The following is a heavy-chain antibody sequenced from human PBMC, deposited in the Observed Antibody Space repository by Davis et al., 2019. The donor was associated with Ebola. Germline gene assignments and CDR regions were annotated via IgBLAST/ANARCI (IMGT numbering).Heavy chain of an antibody. J-gene: IGHJ4*02. CDR2: INHSGST. CDR1: GGSISSGDYY. Sequence: SETLSLTCTVSGGSISSGDYYWSWIRQPPGKGLEWIGEINHSGSTNYNPSLKSRVTISVDTSKNQFSLKLSSVTAADTAVYYCAKVRYYGSGSPIDYWGQGTLVTVSS. CDR3: AKVRYYGSGSPIDY. V-gene: IGHV4-39*07. D-gene: IGHD3-10*01.